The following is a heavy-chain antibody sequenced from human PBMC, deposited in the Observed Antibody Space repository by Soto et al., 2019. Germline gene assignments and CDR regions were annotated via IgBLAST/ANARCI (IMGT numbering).Heavy chain of an antibody. J-gene: IGHJ4*02. Sequence: GESLKISCKGSGYSFTSYWIGWVRQMPGKGLEWMGIIYPGDSDTRYSPSFQGQVTISADKSNSTAYLQWSSLKASDTAMYYCARRNILTGRTPLFDYWGQGTLVTVSS. CDR2: IYPGDSDT. CDR3: ARRNILTGRTPLFDY. V-gene: IGHV5-51*01. CDR1: GYSFTSYW. D-gene: IGHD3-9*01.